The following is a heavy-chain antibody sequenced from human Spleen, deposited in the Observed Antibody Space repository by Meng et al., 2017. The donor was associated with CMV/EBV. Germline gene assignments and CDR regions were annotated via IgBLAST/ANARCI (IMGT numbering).Heavy chain of an antibody. V-gene: IGHV3-69-1*01. J-gene: IGHJ6*02. D-gene: IGHD2-15*01. CDR1: GFSFSDFF. Sequence: GESLKISCAASGFSFSDFFMNWVRQAPGQGLEWVSSITTDSYIKYADSVRGRFTISRDNAKNSLYLQMNSLRAEDTAVYYCARDMGGGGLYYYYGMDVWGQGTTVTVSS. CDR3: ARDMGGGGLYYYYGMDV. CDR2: ITTDSYI.